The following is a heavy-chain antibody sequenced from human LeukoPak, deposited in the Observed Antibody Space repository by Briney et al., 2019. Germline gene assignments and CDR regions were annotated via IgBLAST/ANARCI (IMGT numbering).Heavy chain of an antibody. V-gene: IGHV3-21*01. D-gene: IGHD3-22*01. CDR1: GFTFSSYS. CDR3: ARGTLYYYDSSGLDAFDI. J-gene: IGHJ3*02. Sequence: TGGSLRLFCAASGFTFSSYSMNWVRQAPGKGLEWVSSISSSSSYIYYADSVKGRFTISRDNAKNSLYLQMNSLRAEDTAVYYCARGTLYYYDSSGLDAFDIWGQGTMVTVSS. CDR2: ISSSSSYI.